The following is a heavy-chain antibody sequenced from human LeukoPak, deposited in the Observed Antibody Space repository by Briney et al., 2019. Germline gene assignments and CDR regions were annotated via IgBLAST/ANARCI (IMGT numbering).Heavy chain of an antibody. J-gene: IGHJ6*02. D-gene: IGHD3-9*01. V-gene: IGHV4-34*01. CDR1: GGSFSGYY. CDR3: AREVRYFDWLPLYGMDV. Sequence: PSETLSLTCAVYGGSFSGYYWSWIRQPPGKGLEWIGEINHSGSTNYNPSFKSRVTISVDTSKNQFSLKLSSVTAADTAVYYCAREVRYFDWLPLYGMDVWGQGTTVTVSS. CDR2: INHSGST.